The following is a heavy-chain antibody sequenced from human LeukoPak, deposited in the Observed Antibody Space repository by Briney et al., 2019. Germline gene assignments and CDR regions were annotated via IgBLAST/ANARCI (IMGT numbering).Heavy chain of an antibody. CDR3: ARTYSSSDEFDY. CDR1: GYTFTSYY. CDR2: INPSGGST. Sequence: ASVTVSCTASGYTFTSYYIHWVRQAPGQGLEWMGIINPSGGSTTYAQKFQGRVAMTRDTSTSRVYMEVSSLRSEDTAVYYCARTYSSSDEFDYWGQGTLVTVSS. J-gene: IGHJ4*02. V-gene: IGHV1-46*01. D-gene: IGHD6-13*01.